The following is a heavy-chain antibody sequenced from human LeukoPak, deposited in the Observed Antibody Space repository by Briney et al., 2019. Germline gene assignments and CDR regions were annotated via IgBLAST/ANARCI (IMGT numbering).Heavy chain of an antibody. J-gene: IGHJ5*02. CDR1: GDTFSSYG. Sequence: ASVKVSCKASGDTFSSYGISWVRQAPGQGLEWMGWISAYNGNINCAQKLQGRVTMTTDTSTSTAYMELRSLRSDDTAVYYCARAGYYYDSSGYYYENWFDPWGQGTLVTVSS. CDR2: ISAYNGNI. D-gene: IGHD3-22*01. CDR3: ARAGYYYDSSGYYYENWFDP. V-gene: IGHV1-18*01.